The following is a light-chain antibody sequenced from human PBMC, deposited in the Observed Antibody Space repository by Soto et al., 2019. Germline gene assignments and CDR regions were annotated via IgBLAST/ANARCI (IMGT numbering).Light chain of an antibody. J-gene: IGKJ2*01. CDR3: QQSYSFPYT. CDR2: TAS. Sequence: DIQMTQSPSSLSASVGDTVTFTCRASQTIGIYLNWYQLKPGKAPNLLIYTASSLQRGVPSRFSGSGPGTDFSLTINSLQREDVATYYCQQSYSFPYTFGQGTKVEI. CDR1: QTIGIY. V-gene: IGKV1-39*01.